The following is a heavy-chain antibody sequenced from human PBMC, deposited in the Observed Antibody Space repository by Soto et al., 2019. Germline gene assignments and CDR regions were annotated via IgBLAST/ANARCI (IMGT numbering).Heavy chain of an antibody. Sequence: GGSLRLSCAASGFTFSSYGMHWVRQAPGKGLEWVAVISYDGSNKYYADSVKGRFTISRDNSKNTLYLQMNSLRAEDTAVYYCAKDRDRITMVRGANWFDPWGQGTLVTVSS. J-gene: IGHJ5*02. CDR2: ISYDGSNK. CDR3: AKDRDRITMVRGANWFDP. V-gene: IGHV3-30*18. D-gene: IGHD3-10*01. CDR1: GFTFSSYG.